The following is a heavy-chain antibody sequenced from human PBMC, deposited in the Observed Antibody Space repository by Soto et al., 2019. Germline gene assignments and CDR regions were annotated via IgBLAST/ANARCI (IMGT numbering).Heavy chain of an antibody. J-gene: IGHJ6*03. Sequence: ASVKVSRMASGYSFTRHDINRVRQATGQGLEWMGWMNPNSGNTGYAQKFQGRVTMTRNTSISTAYMELSSLRSEDTAVYYCARGPGYCSSNSCLRSYYYYYYMDVWGKGTTVTVSS. V-gene: IGHV1-8*01. D-gene: IGHD2-2*01. CDR1: GYSFTRHD. CDR3: ARGPGYCSSNSCLRSYYYYYYMDV. CDR2: MNPNSGNT.